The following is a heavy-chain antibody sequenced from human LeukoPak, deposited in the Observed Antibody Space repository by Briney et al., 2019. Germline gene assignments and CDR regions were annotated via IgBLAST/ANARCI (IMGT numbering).Heavy chain of an antibody. J-gene: IGHJ5*02. CDR1: GFTFSSYA. V-gene: IGHV3-64*01. CDR2: ISSNGGST. CDR3: ARGTTVTTRWFAP. D-gene: IGHD4-17*01. Sequence: VQPGGSLRLSCAASGFTFSSYAMHWVRQAPGKGLEYVSAISSNGGSTYYANSVMGRFTISRDNSKNTLYLQMGSLRAEDMAVYYCARGTTVTTRWFAPWGQGTLVTVSS.